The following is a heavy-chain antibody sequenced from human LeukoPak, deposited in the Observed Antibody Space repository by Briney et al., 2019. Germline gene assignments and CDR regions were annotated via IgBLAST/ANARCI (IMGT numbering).Heavy chain of an antibody. V-gene: IGHV3-30-3*02. Sequence: GGSLRLSCVASKFIFIDSPMHWVRQPPGKGLQWVAVISPDGTSKYYADSVKGRFTISRDNSKNTLYLQMNSLRAEDTAVYYCAKPSPLGGFVDVWGKGTTVTVSS. D-gene: IGHD1-26*01. CDR1: KFIFIDSP. CDR2: ISPDGTSK. J-gene: IGHJ6*04. CDR3: AKPSPLGGFVDV.